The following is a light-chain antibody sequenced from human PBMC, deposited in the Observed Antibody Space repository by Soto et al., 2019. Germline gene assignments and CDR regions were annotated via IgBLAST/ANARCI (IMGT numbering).Light chain of an antibody. Sequence: QSVLTQPPSASGTPGQRVTISCSGSSSNIGSNTVNWYQQLPETAPKVLIYRNDQRPSGVPDRFSASKSGTSASLAISGPQSEDEADYYCAAWDDSLNGVVFGGGTKLTVL. CDR3: AAWDDSLNGVV. CDR1: SSNIGSNT. J-gene: IGLJ2*01. CDR2: RND. V-gene: IGLV1-44*01.